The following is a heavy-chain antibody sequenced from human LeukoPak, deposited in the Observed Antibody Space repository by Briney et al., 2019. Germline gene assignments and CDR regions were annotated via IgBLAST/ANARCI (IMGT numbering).Heavy chain of an antibody. Sequence: PGGPWKLSGPASGFPFRTSPNHWFAKAPGRGLGGWPVLSSDGSDTNYADSVKGRFTISRDNSKNTLYLEMNSLRSEDTAVYYCARDRCTSTTCYLFDYWGQGTLVIVSS. CDR2: LSSDGSDT. J-gene: IGHJ4*02. D-gene: IGHD2/OR15-2a*01. CDR3: ARDRCTSTTCYLFDY. CDR1: GFPFRTSP. V-gene: IGHV3-30*01.